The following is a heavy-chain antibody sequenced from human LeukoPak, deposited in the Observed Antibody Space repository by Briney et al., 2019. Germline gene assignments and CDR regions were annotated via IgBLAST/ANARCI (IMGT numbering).Heavy chain of an antibody. CDR3: ARNPRYCSGGSCYVADY. CDR1: GYIFTGYH. Sequence: ASVKVSCKASGYIFTGYHMHWVRQAPGQGLEWMGWINPNSGGTNYAQKFQGRVTMTRDTSISTAYMELSRLGSDDTAVYYCARNPRYCSGGSCYVADYWGQGTLVTVSS. CDR2: INPNSGGT. J-gene: IGHJ4*02. D-gene: IGHD2-15*01. V-gene: IGHV1-2*02.